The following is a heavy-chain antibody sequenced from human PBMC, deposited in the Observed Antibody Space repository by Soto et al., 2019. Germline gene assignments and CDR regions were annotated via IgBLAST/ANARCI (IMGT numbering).Heavy chain of an antibody. D-gene: IGHD5-18*01. CDR3: ARGGFAYGYLDF. CDR2: ISTYNVDT. Sequence: QVHLVQSGAEVKKPGASLKVSCKSSGYTFTSYGIVWVRQAPGQGLEWMGWISTYNVDTKYAQKFKGRVTMSTDRSTTTAYMELTCLTSDDTAMYYCARGGFAYGYLDFWGQGTLATVSS. CDR1: GYTFTSYG. V-gene: IGHV1-18*01. J-gene: IGHJ4*02.